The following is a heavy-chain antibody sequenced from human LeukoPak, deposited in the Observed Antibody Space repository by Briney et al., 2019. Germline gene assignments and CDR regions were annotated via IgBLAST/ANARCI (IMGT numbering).Heavy chain of an antibody. V-gene: IGHV1-69*13. D-gene: IGHD3-22*01. CDR2: IIPIFGTA. Sequence: ASVKVSCKASGGTFSSYAISWVRQAPGQGLEWMGGIIPIFGTANYAQKFQGRVTITADESTSTAYMELSSLRSEDTAVYYCASPYYYDRSSYYHFFDHWGQGTLVTVSS. J-gene: IGHJ4*02. CDR3: ASPYYYDRSSYYHFFDH. CDR1: GGTFSSYA.